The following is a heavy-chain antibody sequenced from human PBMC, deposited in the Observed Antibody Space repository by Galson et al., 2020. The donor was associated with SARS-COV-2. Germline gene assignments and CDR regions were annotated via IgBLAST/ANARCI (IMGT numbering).Heavy chain of an antibody. Sequence: GGSLRLSCAASGFTFNNCAMTWVRQAPGKGLEWVSAITGGGGIAYYADSVRGRFTISRDNSKNTLYLQMNSLRAEDTAVYYCAKDQGNDFGDQLDYWGRGTLLTVSS. CDR1: GFTFNNCA. CDR2: ITGGGGIA. V-gene: IGHV3-23*01. D-gene: IGHD4-17*01. CDR3: AKDQGNDFGDQLDY. J-gene: IGHJ4*02.